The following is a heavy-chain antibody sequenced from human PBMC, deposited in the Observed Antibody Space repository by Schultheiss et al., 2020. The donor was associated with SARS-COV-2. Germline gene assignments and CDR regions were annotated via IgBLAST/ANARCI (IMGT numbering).Heavy chain of an antibody. J-gene: IGHJ4*02. Sequence: GESLKISCKGSGYSFSNYWIGWVRQMPGKGLEWMGIIYPGDSDTRYSPSFQGQVTISADKSINTAYLQWSSLKASDTATYYCARLVGYIGFCSSATCHFDYWGQGSLVTVSS. D-gene: IGHD2-2*01. CDR3: ARLVGYIGFCSSATCHFDY. CDR2: IYPGDSDT. V-gene: IGHV5-51*01. CDR1: GYSFSNYW.